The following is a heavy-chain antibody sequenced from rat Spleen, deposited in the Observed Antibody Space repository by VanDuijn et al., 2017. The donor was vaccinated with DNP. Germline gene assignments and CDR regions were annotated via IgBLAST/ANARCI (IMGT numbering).Heavy chain of an antibody. CDR3: AKDRYYSGDAMDA. D-gene: IGHD1-1*01. CDR1: GFTFSNYG. CDR2: ISASGGST. Sequence: EVQLVGSGGGLVQSGRSLKLSCAASGFTFSNYGMAWVRQAPKKGLEWVASISASGGSTYYRDSVKGRFTISRDNAENTVYLQMNSLRSEDTATFYCAKDRYYSGDAMDAWGQGTSVTVSS. V-gene: IGHV5S13*01. J-gene: IGHJ4*01.